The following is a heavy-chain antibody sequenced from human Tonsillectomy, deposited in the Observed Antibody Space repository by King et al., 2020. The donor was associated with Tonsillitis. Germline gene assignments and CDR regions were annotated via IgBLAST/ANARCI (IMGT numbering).Heavy chain of an antibody. Sequence: VQLVEYGGALVQPGGSLRLSCAASGFIFSNYDMHWVRQATGKGLEWVSTIGTAGDTYYPASVKGRFTISRENSKNSLYLRMNSLRAEDTAVYHCARDSETRDYHYYMDVWGKGTTVTVSS. CDR3: ARDSETRDYHYYMDV. CDR2: IGTAGDT. V-gene: IGHV3-13*01. D-gene: IGHD1-26*01. J-gene: IGHJ6*03. CDR1: GFIFSNYD.